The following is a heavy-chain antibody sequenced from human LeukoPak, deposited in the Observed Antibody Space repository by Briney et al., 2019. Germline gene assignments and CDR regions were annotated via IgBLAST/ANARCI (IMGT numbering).Heavy chain of an antibody. V-gene: IGHV3-48*01. J-gene: IGHJ3*02. CDR1: GFTFSSYC. D-gene: IGHD6-13*01. Sequence: PGGSLRLSCAASGFTFSSYCMNWVRQAPGKGLEWVSYISSSSSTIYYADSVKGRFTISRDNAKNSLYLQMNSPRAEDTAVYYCARSYSSSWYAAFDIWGQGTMVTVSS. CDR2: ISSSSSTI. CDR3: ARSYSSSWYAAFDI.